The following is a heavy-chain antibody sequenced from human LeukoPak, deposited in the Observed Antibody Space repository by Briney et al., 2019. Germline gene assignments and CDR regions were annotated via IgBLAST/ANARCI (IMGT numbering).Heavy chain of an antibody. D-gene: IGHD1-26*01. CDR2: IKQDGSDN. Sequence: GGSLCLSCAASGFCFSNYWLSWVRQAPGKGLEWVAIIKQDGSDNYYVDSLKGRFTISRDTAKNPLYLQMNSLRAEDTAVYYCARSVGAKSLDYWSQGTLVTVSS. CDR1: GFCFSNYW. V-gene: IGHV3-7*01. J-gene: IGHJ4*01. CDR3: ARSVGAKSLDY.